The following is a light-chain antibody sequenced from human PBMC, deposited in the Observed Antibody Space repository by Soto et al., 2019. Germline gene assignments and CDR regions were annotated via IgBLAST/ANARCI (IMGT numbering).Light chain of an antibody. Sequence: DIQMTQSPSTLSASVGDRVTITCRASQSIRSRLAWYQQKPGKAPKLLIYDASSLERGVPSRFSGSGSGTEFTLTISSLQPDDFATYYCQQYITYRTFGQGTKVDIK. CDR2: DAS. CDR3: QQYITYRT. J-gene: IGKJ1*01. CDR1: QSIRSR. V-gene: IGKV1-5*01.